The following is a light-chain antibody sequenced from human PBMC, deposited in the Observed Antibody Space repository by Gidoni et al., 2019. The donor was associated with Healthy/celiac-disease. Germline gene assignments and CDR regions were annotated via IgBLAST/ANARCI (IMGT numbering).Light chain of an antibody. V-gene: IGKV3-15*01. Sequence: EIVLTQSPATLSVSPGERANLSCWASQSVSSNFAWYQPKPGQAPRLLIYGASTRATGIPARFSGSGSGTEFTLTISSLQSEDFAVYYCQQYNNWPRTFGQGTKVEIK. J-gene: IGKJ1*01. CDR3: QQYNNWPRT. CDR2: GAS. CDR1: QSVSSN.